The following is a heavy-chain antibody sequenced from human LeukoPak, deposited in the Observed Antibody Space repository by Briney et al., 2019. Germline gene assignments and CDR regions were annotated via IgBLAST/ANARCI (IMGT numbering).Heavy chain of an antibody. J-gene: IGHJ6*02. Sequence: PGGSLRLSCAASGFTFSSYSMNWVRQAPGKGLEWVSSISSSSSYIYYADSVKGRFTISRDNSKNTLYLQMNSLRAEDTAVYYCARPTRGGSGPTIYYYGMDVWGLGTTVTVSS. CDR3: ARPTRGGSGPTIYYYGMDV. CDR1: GFTFSSYS. D-gene: IGHD2-15*01. CDR2: ISSSSSYI. V-gene: IGHV3-21*04.